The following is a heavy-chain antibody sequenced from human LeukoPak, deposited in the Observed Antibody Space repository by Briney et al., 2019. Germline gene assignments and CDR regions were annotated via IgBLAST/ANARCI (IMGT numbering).Heavy chain of an antibody. J-gene: IGHJ6*03. CDR2: IYPGDSDT. Sequence: GESLKISCKGSGYSFTSYWIGWVRQMPGKGLEWMGIIYPGDSDTRYSTSFQGQVTISADKSISTAYLQWSSLKASDTAMYYCARLGADFWSNYYYMDVWGKGTTVTVSS. V-gene: IGHV5-51*01. CDR3: ARLGADFWSNYYYMDV. D-gene: IGHD3-3*01. CDR1: GYSFTSYW.